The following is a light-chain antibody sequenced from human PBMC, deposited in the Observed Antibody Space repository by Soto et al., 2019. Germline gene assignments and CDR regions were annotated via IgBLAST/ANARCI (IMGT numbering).Light chain of an antibody. V-gene: IGKV3-11*02. CDR1: QSVGTY. CDR2: DAS. CDR3: QQRSNWIT. Sequence: EVVLTQSPATLSLSPGERATLSCRASQSVGTYLAWYQQRPGQTPRLLIYDASNRATGIPARFSGSGSGRDFTLTINSLEPEDFAVYYCQQRSNWITFGQGTRLEIK. J-gene: IGKJ5*01.